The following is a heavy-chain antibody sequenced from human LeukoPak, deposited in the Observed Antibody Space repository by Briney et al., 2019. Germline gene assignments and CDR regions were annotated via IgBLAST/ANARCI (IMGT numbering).Heavy chain of an antibody. Sequence: SETLSLTCAVYGGSFSGYYWGWIRQSPGKGLELIGSVRFSGATHYNPSLKSRVAIALDTSKNQFSLELNSVTAADTAIYYCAKHRMWLVGLDYWGQGTLVTVSS. CDR1: GGSFSGYY. CDR2: VRFSGAT. V-gene: IGHV4-34*01. CDR3: AKHRMWLVGLDY. D-gene: IGHD6-19*01. J-gene: IGHJ4*02.